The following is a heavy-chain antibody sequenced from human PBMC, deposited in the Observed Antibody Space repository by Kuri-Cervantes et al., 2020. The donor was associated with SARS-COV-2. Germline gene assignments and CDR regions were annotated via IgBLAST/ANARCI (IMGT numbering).Heavy chain of an antibody. CDR1: GGSISSYY. D-gene: IGHD4-17*01. J-gene: IGHJ1*01. CDR3: ARQPYGDYLQYFQH. CDR2: IYYSGST. Sequence: GSLRLSCTVSGGSISSYYWSWIRQPPGKGLEWIGYIYYSGSTNYNPSLKSRVTISVDTSKNQFSLKLSSVTAADTAVYYCARQPYGDYLQYFQHWGQGTLVTVSS. V-gene: IGHV4-59*01.